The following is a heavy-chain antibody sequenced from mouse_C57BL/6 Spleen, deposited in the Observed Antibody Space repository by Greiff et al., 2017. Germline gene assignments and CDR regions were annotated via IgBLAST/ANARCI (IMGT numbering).Heavy chain of an antibody. Sequence: EVQGVESGGGLVQPGGSLKLSCAASGFTFSDYYMYWVRQTPEKRLEWVAYISNGGGSTYYPDTVKGRFTISRDNAKNTLYLQMSRLKSEDTAMYYWARPGGYGRSYWYFDVWGTGTTVTVSA. CDR2: ISNGGGST. V-gene: IGHV5-12*01. CDR1: GFTFSDYY. D-gene: IGHD1-1*01. CDR3: ARPGGYGRSYWYFDV. J-gene: IGHJ1*03.